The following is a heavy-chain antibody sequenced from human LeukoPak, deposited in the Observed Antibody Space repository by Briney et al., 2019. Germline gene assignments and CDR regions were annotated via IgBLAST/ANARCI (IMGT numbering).Heavy chain of an antibody. Sequence: PSETLSLTCTVSGGSISSYYWSWIRQPPGEGLEWIGYIYYSGSTNYNPSLKSRVTISVDTSKNQFSLKLSSVTAADTAVYYCARSDSNYDIDYWGQGTLVTVSS. CDR3: ARSDSNYDIDY. J-gene: IGHJ4*02. CDR2: IYYSGST. CDR1: GGSISSYY. V-gene: IGHV4-59*01. D-gene: IGHD4-11*01.